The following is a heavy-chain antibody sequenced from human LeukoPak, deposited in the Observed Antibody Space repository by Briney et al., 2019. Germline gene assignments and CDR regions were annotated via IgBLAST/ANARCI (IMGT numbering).Heavy chain of an antibody. D-gene: IGHD1-26*01. Sequence: GGSLRLSCAASGFTFSSYAMSWVRQAPGKGLEWVSAISGSGGSTYYADSVKGRFTISRDNSKNTLYLQMNSLRAEDTALYHCARGRSYVDYYGMDVWGQGTTVTVSS. CDR2: ISGSGGST. CDR1: GFTFSSYA. CDR3: ARGRSYVDYYGMDV. J-gene: IGHJ6*02. V-gene: IGHV3-23*01.